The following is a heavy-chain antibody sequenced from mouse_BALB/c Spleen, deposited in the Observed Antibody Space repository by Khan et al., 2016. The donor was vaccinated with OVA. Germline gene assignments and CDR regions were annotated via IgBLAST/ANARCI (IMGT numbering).Heavy chain of an antibody. CDR1: GYTFTSYW. J-gene: IGHJ3*01. D-gene: IGHD1-1*01. V-gene: IGHV1-7*01. CDR3: VNHGSSSAWFTY. Sequence: QVQLQQSGAELAKPGASVKMSCKASGYTFTSYWMHWVKQRPGQGLEWIGYIDPSTDYTEYNQKFTDKATLTADKSSSTAYMQLTSLTSEDSAVFYCVNHGSSSAWFTYWAKGLWSLSLQ. CDR2: IDPSTDYT.